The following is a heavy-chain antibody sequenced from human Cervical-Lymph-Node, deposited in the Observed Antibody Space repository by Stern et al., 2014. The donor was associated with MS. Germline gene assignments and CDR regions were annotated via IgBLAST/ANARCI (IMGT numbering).Heavy chain of an antibody. CDR3: TRFLQSGWSDLFDS. CDR1: GSTFSTSW. D-gene: IGHD6-19*01. J-gene: IGHJ5*01. CDR2: IKRDGSET. V-gene: IGHV3-7*01. Sequence: LVESGGGLVQPGGSQRLSCVASGSTFSTSWMSWVRQAPGKGLEWVANIKRDGSETYYLDSVKGRFTISRDNAKSSLYLEMNSLRAEDTAVYYCTRFLQSGWSDLFDSWGRGTLVTVSS.